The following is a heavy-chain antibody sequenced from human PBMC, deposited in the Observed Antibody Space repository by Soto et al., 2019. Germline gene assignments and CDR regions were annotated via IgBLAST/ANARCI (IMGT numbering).Heavy chain of an antibody. CDR3: ARVSGAGDYYYYGMDV. CDR2: ISSSSSYI. Sequence: PGGSLRLSCAASGFTFSSYSMNWVRQAPGKGLEWVSSISSSSSYIYYADSVKGRFTISRDNAKNSLYLQMNSLRAEDTAVYYCARVSGAGDYYYYGMDVWGQGTTVTVSS. V-gene: IGHV3-21*01. D-gene: IGHD6-19*01. J-gene: IGHJ6*02. CDR1: GFTFSSYS.